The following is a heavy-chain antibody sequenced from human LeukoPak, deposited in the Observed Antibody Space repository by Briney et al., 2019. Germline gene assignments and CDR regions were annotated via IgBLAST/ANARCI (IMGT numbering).Heavy chain of an antibody. V-gene: IGHV4-4*07. J-gene: IGHJ4*02. CDR2: IHISGST. D-gene: IGHD3-22*01. Sequence: PSETLSLTCTVSGGSIISHRWSWIRQPAGKGLEWIGRIHISGSTNYNPSLKSRVTISIDKSKKQFSLNLSAVTAADTAVYYCARDYYDNSGDFPFDRWGQGTLVTVS. CDR3: ARDYYDNSGDFPFDR. CDR1: GGSIISHR.